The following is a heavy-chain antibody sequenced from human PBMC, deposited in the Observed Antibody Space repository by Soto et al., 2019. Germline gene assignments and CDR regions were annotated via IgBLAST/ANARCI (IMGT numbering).Heavy chain of an antibody. CDR2: ISGSGGST. V-gene: IGHV3-23*01. CDR1: GFTFSSYA. J-gene: IGHJ4*02. CDR3: AKDLQPAPPNYDFWSGYYWSDGVTVDY. Sequence: PGGSLRLSCAASGFTFSSYAMSWVRQAPGKGLEWVSAISGSGGSTYYADSVKGRFTISRDNSKNTLYLQMNSLRAEDTAVYYCAKDLQPAPPNYDFWSGYYWSDGVTVDYWGQGTLVTVSS. D-gene: IGHD3-3*01.